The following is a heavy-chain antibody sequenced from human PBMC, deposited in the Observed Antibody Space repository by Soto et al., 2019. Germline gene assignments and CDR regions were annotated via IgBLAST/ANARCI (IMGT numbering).Heavy chain of an antibody. CDR1: GYTFTGYY. CDR3: ARHSGDYENWFDT. CDR2: INPNSGGA. D-gene: IGHD4-17*01. J-gene: IGHJ5*02. V-gene: IGHV1-2*02. Sequence: GASVKVSCKASGYTFTGYYMHWVRQAPGQGLEWMGWINPNSGGAHYAQKFQGRVTMTRDTSISTAYMELSRLRSDDTAVYYCARHSGDYENWFDTWGQGTLVTVSS.